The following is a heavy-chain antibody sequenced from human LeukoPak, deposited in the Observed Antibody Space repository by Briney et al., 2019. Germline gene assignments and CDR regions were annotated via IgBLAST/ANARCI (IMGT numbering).Heavy chain of an antibody. D-gene: IGHD4-17*01. CDR3: ARGPLMTTVTTFTY. J-gene: IGHJ4*02. V-gene: IGHV1-2*02. Sequence: ASVKVSRKASGYTFTGYYLHWVRQAPGQGRGWMGWTKPNSGGTNYAQKFQGRVTMTRDTSISTAYMELSRLRSDDTAVYYCARGPLMTTVTTFTYWGQGTLVTVSS. CDR2: TKPNSGGT. CDR1: GYTFTGYY.